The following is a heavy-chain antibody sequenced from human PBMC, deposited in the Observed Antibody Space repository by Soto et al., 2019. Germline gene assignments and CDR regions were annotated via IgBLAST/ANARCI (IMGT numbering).Heavy chain of an antibody. D-gene: IGHD7-27*01. V-gene: IGHV3-66*01. CDR2: IYSGGST. CDR3: ARYKLGRNFDY. Sequence: VQLVESGGGLVKPGGSLRLSCAASGFTFSSNYMSWVRQAPGKGLEWVSVIYSGGSTYYADSVKGRFTISRDNSKNTLYLQMNSLRAEDTAVYYCARYKLGRNFDYWGQGTLVTVSS. J-gene: IGHJ4*02. CDR1: GFTFSSNY.